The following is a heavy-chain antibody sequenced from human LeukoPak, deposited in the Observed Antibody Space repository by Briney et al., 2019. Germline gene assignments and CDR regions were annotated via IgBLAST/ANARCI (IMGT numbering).Heavy chain of an antibody. Sequence: SGPTLVKHTQTLTLTCTFSGFSLSTSGVGVGWIRQPPGKALEWLALIYWDDDKRHSPSLKSRLTITKDTSKNQVVLTMTNMDPVDTATFYCAHSISGCNYGSFDYWGQGTLVTISS. CDR1: GFSLSTSGVG. CDR2: IYWDDDK. D-gene: IGHD5-18*01. J-gene: IGHJ4*02. CDR3: AHSISGCNYGSFDY. V-gene: IGHV2-5*02.